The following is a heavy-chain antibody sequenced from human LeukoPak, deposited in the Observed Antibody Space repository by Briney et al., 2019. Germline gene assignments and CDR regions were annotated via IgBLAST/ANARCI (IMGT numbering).Heavy chain of an antibody. CDR2: ISHNDDIT. Sequence: PGGSLRLSCAASGFTFRNYAMSWVRQAPGKGLEWVSVISHNDDITRYADSVKGRFTISRDNSKSSLYLQMNSLRADDTAVYYCAKVRASSYFDSSGYTFDYWGQGTLVTVSS. CDR1: GFTFRNYA. J-gene: IGHJ4*02. CDR3: AKVRASSYFDSSGYTFDY. D-gene: IGHD3-22*01. V-gene: IGHV3-23*01.